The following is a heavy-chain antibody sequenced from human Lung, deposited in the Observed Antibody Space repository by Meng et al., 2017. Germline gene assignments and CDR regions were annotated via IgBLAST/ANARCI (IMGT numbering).Heavy chain of an antibody. V-gene: IGHV1-2*06. J-gene: IGHJ4*02. CDR3: ARDEDISAAGKLFGDY. Sequence: VPLVRSGAAVQKPGASVKVSCKPSGYNFPDYWLHWVRRAPGQGLEWMGRIDPKSGGTHYAQRFQGRVTMTGDTSISTAYMELSGLRSDDTAMYYCARDEDISAAGKLFGDYWGQGTLVTVSS. D-gene: IGHD6-13*01. CDR2: IDPKSGGT. CDR1: GYNFPDYW.